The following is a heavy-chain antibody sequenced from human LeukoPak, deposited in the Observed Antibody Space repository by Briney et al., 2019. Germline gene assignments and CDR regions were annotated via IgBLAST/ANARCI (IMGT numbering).Heavy chain of an antibody. CDR3: VKNSGGSVAGLFDY. CDR2: ITGSGDTT. Sequence: GGSLRLSCAASGFTFTNYAMNWVRQAPGKGLEWVSVITGSGDTTYNADSVKGRFTISRDNTKNMLYLQVNSLRAEDTAVYYCVKNSGGSVAGLFDYWGQGTLVTVSS. J-gene: IGHJ4*02. D-gene: IGHD6-19*01. V-gene: IGHV3-23*01. CDR1: GFTFTNYA.